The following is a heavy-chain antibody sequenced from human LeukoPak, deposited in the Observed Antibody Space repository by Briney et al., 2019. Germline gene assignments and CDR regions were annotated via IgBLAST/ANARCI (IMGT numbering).Heavy chain of an antibody. Sequence: QPGGSLRLSCAASGFTFSNYWMHWVRQTPGKGLVWVSHINSYGSITDYADSVKGRFTISRDNAKNTLYLQMNSLRAEDTAVYYCVRDYAYAFDIWGQGTMVTVSS. J-gene: IGHJ3*02. CDR3: VRDYAYAFDI. D-gene: IGHD3-16*01. CDR1: GFTFSNYW. CDR2: INSYGSIT. V-gene: IGHV3-74*01.